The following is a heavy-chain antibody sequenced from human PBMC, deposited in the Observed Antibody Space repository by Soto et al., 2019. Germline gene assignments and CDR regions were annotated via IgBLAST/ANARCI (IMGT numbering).Heavy chain of an antibody. J-gene: IGHJ3*01. CDR1: GDSVSSNSAA. CDR2: TYYRSKWNN. V-gene: IGHV6-1*01. D-gene: IGHD6-19*01. CDR3: ARDVAPVAGSLGDVFDV. Sequence: SQTLSLTCVISGDSVSSNSAAWNWIRQSPSRGLEWLGRTYYRSKWNNDYAISVKGRITINPDTSKNQFSLQLNSVTPEDTAVYYCARDVAPVAGSLGDVFDVWGQGTMVTVSS.